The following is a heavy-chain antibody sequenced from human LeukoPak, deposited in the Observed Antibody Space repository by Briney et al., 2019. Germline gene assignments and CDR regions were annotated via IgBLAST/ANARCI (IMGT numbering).Heavy chain of an antibody. D-gene: IGHD3-22*01. CDR1: GYTFTSYG. CDR3: ARVKISYYDSTFDAFDI. V-gene: IGHV1-18*01. CDR2: ISAYNGNT. J-gene: IGHJ3*02. Sequence: GASVKVSCKASGYTFTSYGIGWVRQAPGQGLEWMGWISAYNGNTNYAQKLHGRVTMTTDTSTSTAYMELRSLRSDDTAVYYCARVKISYYDSTFDAFDIWGQGTMVTVSS.